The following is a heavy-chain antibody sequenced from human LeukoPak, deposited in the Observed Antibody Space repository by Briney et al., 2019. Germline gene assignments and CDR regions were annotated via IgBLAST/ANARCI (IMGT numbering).Heavy chain of an antibody. Sequence: SETLSLTCTVSGGSISSYYWSWLRQPPGKGLEWIGYIYYSGSTNYNPSLKSRVTISVDTSKNQFSLKLSSVTAADTAVYYCARDCSSTSCYGGSPGYYYYGMDVWGQGTTVTVSS. CDR2: IYYSGST. J-gene: IGHJ6*02. D-gene: IGHD2-2*01. V-gene: IGHV4-59*01. CDR3: ARDCSSTSCYGGSPGYYYYGMDV. CDR1: GGSISSYY.